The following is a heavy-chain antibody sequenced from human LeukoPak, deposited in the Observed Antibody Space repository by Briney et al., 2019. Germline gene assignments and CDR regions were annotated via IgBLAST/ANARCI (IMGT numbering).Heavy chain of an antibody. Sequence: ASVKVSCKASGYTFTSYGISWVRQAPGQGLEWMGWISAYNGNTNYAQKLQGRVTMTTDTSTSTAYMELSSLRSEGTAVYYCARGYSSSWYLEYFDYWGQGTLVTVSS. CDR1: GYTFTSYG. D-gene: IGHD6-13*01. J-gene: IGHJ4*02. V-gene: IGHV1-18*01. CDR3: ARGYSSSWYLEYFDY. CDR2: ISAYNGNT.